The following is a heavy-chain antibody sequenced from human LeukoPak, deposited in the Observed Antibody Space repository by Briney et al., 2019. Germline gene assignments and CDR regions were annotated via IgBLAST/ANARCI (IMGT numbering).Heavy chain of an antibody. CDR3: ARALRYFDPGGAFDI. J-gene: IGHJ3*02. V-gene: IGHV3-21*01. CDR1: GFTFSSYS. CDR2: ISSSSSYI. Sequence: GGSLRLSCAASGFTFSSYSMNWVRQAPGKGLEWVSSISSSSSYIYYADSVKGRFTISRDNAKNSLYLQMNSLRAEDTAVYYCARALRYFDPGGAFDIWGQGTMVTVSS. D-gene: IGHD3-9*01.